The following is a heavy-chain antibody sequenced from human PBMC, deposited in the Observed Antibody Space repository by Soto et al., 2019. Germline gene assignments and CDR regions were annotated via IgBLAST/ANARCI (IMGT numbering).Heavy chain of an antibody. CDR3: AKAVGAPIYFDY. J-gene: IGHJ4*02. D-gene: IGHD1-26*01. CDR2: ISGSGGST. Sequence: GGSLRLSCAASGFSFRNYWMTWVRQAPGKGLEWVSAISGSGGSTYYADSVKGRFTISRDNSKNTLYLQMNSLRAEDTAVYYCAKAVGAPIYFDYWGQGTLVTVSS. V-gene: IGHV3-23*01. CDR1: GFSFRNYW.